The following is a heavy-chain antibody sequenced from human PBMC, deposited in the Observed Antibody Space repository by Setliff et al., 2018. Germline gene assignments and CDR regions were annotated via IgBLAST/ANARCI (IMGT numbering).Heavy chain of an antibody. CDR2: ISGGNGNT. J-gene: IGHJ5*02. CDR1: GYTFTNYA. D-gene: IGHD3-3*01. CDR3: ARLQAIFGVFKDGDWFDP. Sequence: WASVKVSCKASGYTFTNYAMHRVRQAPGQRLEWLGWISGGNGNTKYSQKFQGRATITRDTSASTGYMELSSLRSEDTAVYYCARLQAIFGVFKDGDWFDPWGQGTLVTVSS. V-gene: IGHV1-3*01.